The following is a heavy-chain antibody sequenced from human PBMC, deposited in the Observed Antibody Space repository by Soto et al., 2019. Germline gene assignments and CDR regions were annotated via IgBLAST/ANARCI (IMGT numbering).Heavy chain of an antibody. CDR3: ARGLGSSWYKGEDAFDI. CDR2: IIPIFGTA. J-gene: IGHJ3*02. CDR1: GGTFSSYA. Sequence: SVKVSCKXSGGTFSSYAISWVRQAPGQGLEWMGGIIPIFGTANYAQKFQGRVTITADKSTSTAYMELSSLRSEDTAVYYCARGLGSSWYKGEDAFDIWGQGTMVTVSS. D-gene: IGHD6-13*01. V-gene: IGHV1-69*06.